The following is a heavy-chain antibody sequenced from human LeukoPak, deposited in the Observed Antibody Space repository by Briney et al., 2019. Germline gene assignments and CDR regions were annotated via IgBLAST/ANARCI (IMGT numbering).Heavy chain of an antibody. CDR3: AKDMDHDYDDYGFDY. CDR2: ISYDGSNK. D-gene: IGHD4-17*01. J-gene: IGHJ4*02. Sequence: GGSLRLSCAASGFTFSSYAMHWVRQAPGKGLEWVAVISYDGSNKYYADSVKGRFTISRDNSKNTLYLQMNSLRAEDTAVYYCAKDMDHDYDDYGFDYRGQGTPVTVSS. CDR1: GFTFSSYA. V-gene: IGHV3-30*04.